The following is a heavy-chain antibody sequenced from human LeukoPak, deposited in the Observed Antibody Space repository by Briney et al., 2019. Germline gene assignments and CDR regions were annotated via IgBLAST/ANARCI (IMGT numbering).Heavy chain of an antibody. CDR3: ARVGLCGGDCYYFDY. CDR1: GYTFTCYY. J-gene: IGHJ4*02. V-gene: IGHV1-2*02. Sequence: ASVKVSCKASGYTFTCYYMHWVRQAPGQGREGRGWMNPNRGGTNYAQKYQGRVTMTRDTSISTAYMELSRLRSDDTAVYYCARVGLCGGDCYYFDYSGQGTLVTVSS. CDR2: MNPNRGGT. D-gene: IGHD2-21*02.